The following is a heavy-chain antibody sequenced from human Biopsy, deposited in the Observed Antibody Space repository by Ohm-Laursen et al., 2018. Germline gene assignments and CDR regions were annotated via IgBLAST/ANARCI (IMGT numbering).Heavy chain of an antibody. V-gene: IGHV1-46*01. D-gene: IGHD3-22*01. J-gene: IGHJ4*02. CDR1: GYTFTEYY. Sequence: GASVKVSCEASGYTFTEYYINWVRQAPGQGLEWMGIINPRSGNTGYSQKFQVRVTMTTDTSTSTVYMELSSLSSEDTAVYYCAKNYDPLYYDTSGLFDYWGQGTLVTVSS. CDR3: AKNYDPLYYDTSGLFDY. CDR2: INPRSGNT.